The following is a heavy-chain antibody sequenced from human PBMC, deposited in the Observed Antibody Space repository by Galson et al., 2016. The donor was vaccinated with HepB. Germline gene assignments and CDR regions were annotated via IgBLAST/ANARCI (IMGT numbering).Heavy chain of an antibody. CDR3: ATKNGIATGFYYYGMDV. D-gene: IGHD6-25*01. CDR1: GGTFSSYA. Sequence: SVKVSCKASGGTFSSYAISWVRQAPGQGLEWTGGIIPIFGTANYAQKFQGRVTMTADESTSTAYMELSSLRSEDTAVYYCATKNGIATGFYYYGMDVWGQGTTVTVSS. J-gene: IGHJ6*02. V-gene: IGHV1-69*13. CDR2: IIPIFGTA.